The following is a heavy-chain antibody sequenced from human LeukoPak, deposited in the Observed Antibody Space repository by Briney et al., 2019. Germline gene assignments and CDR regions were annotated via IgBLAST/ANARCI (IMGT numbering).Heavy chain of an antibody. Sequence: PGGSLRLSCEASGFTFGNYWMHWVRQAPGKGLMWVSQISTDGSQTFYADSVKGRFTISRDNAKNTLFLQMDSLRPEDTAVYYCVRSLRSADFWGQGTLVTVSS. CDR3: VRSLRSADF. CDR1: GFTFGNYW. V-gene: IGHV3-74*01. CDR2: ISTDGSQT. J-gene: IGHJ4*02.